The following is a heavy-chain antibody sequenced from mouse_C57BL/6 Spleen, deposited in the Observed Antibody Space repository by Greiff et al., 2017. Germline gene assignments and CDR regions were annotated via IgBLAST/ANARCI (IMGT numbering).Heavy chain of an antibody. CDR1: GYTFTSYW. Sequence: QVQLQQPGAELVKPGASVKMSCKASGYTFTSYWLTWVKQRPGQGLEWIGDIYPGSGSTNDNEKFTSKATLTVDTSSSTAYMQRSSLTSEDSAVYYCASDDGYYGAWFAYWCQGTLVTVSA. J-gene: IGHJ3*01. D-gene: IGHD2-3*01. CDR2: IYPGSGST. V-gene: IGHV1-55*01. CDR3: ASDDGYYGAWFAY.